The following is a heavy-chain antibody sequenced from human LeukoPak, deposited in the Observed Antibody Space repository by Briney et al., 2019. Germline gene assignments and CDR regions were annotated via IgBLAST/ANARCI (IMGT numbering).Heavy chain of an antibody. CDR3: ARVYCSSTSCSGFDY. Sequence: GGSLRLSCAASGFTFSSYSMNWVRQAPGKVLEWVSSISSSSSYIYYADSVKGRFTISRDNAKNSLYLQMNSLRAEDTAVYYCARVYCSSTSCSGFDYWGQGTLVTVSS. D-gene: IGHD2-2*01. V-gene: IGHV3-21*01. J-gene: IGHJ4*02. CDR2: ISSSSSYI. CDR1: GFTFSSYS.